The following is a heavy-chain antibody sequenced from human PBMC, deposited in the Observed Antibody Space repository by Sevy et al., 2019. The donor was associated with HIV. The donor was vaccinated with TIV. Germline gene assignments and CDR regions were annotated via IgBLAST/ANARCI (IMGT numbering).Heavy chain of an antibody. Sequence: SETLSLTCAVYGGSFSGYYWNWIRQPPGKGLEWIGEINHGGTTNYNPFLKSRVTISIDTSRNQFSLKLSSVTAADTAVYYCARGGGNYGGDYWGQGALVTVSS. CDR2: INHGGTT. J-gene: IGHJ4*02. D-gene: IGHD3-16*01. CDR3: ARGGGNYGGDY. V-gene: IGHV4-34*01. CDR1: GGSFSGYY.